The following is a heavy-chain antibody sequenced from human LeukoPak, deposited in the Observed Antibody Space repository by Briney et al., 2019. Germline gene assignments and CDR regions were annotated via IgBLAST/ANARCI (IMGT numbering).Heavy chain of an antibody. Sequence: PGGSLRLSCAASGFTFDDYAMHWVRQAPGKGLEWVSGISWDSGSIGYADSVKGRFTISRDNAKNSLYLQMNSLKTEDTAVYYCTSGPIGRTHSGPFGYWGQGTLATVSS. CDR1: GFTFDDYA. CDR3: TSGPIGRTHSGPFGY. CDR2: ISWDSGSI. D-gene: IGHD2-15*01. J-gene: IGHJ4*02. V-gene: IGHV3-9*01.